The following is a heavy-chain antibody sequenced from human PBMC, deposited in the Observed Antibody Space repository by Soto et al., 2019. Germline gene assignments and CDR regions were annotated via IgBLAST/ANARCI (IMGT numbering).Heavy chain of an antibody. CDR2: ISGGGYNT. Sequence: EVQLLESGGGLVQPGGSLRLSCAVPGFMFSTYAMSWVRQAPGKGLEWVSAISGGGYNTYYADSVKGRFTISRDKSKNTLYLQMNSLRAEDTAVYYCVKLGSGRYYFDYWGPGTLVTVSS. CDR3: VKLGSGRYYFDY. V-gene: IGHV3-23*01. J-gene: IGHJ4*02. D-gene: IGHD6-19*01. CDR1: GFMFSTYA.